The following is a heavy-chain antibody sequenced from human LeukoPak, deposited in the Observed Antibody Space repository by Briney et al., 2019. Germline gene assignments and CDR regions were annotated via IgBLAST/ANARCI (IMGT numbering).Heavy chain of an antibody. V-gene: IGHV6-1*01. CDR1: GDSVSSSSAA. CDR3: ARALSIAARPHYYYGMDV. D-gene: IGHD6-6*01. J-gene: IGHJ6*02. CDR2: TYYRSKWYN. Sequence: SQTLSLTCAISGDSVSSSSAAWNWIRQSPSRGLEWLGRTYYRSKWYNDYAVSVKSRITINPDTSKNQFSLQLNSVTPEDTAVYYCARALSIAARPHYYYGMDVWGQGTTVTVSS.